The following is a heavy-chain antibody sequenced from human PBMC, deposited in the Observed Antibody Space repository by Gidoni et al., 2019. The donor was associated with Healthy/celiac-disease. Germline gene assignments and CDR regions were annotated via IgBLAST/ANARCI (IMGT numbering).Heavy chain of an antibody. V-gene: IGHV3-30*18. CDR3: AKDDYYDFWSGYYIDY. CDR2: ISYDGSNK. D-gene: IGHD3-3*01. CDR1: GFTFSSYG. J-gene: IGHJ4*02. Sequence: QVQLVESGGGLVQHGSSMILSCAASGFTFSSYGMHWVRQAPGKGLEWVAVISYDGSNKYYADSVKGRFTISRYNSKNTLYLQMNSLRAEDTAVYYCAKDDYYDFWSGYYIDYWGQGTLVTVSS.